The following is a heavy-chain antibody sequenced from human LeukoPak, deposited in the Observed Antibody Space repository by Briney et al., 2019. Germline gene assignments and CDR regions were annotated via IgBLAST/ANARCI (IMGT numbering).Heavy chain of an antibody. J-gene: IGHJ4*02. CDR2: IGSSGGTT. D-gene: IGHD1-26*01. CDR1: GFTVSSNY. V-gene: IGHV3-23*01. CDR3: AKVGATTAQPGY. Sequence: GGSLRLSCAASGFTVSSNYMSWVRQAPGKGLEWVSAIGSSGGTTYYADSVKGRFTVSRDNSKNTLYLQMNSLRVEDTAVYYCAKVGATTAQPGYWGQGTLVTVSS.